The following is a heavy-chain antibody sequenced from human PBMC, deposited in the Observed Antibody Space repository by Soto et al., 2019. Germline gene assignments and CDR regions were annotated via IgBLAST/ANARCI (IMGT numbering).Heavy chain of an antibody. CDR2: TSYDGSDK. Sequence: QVQLVESGGGVVQPGTSLRISCVGSGFTFRSYVIHWVRQAPGKGLEWVALTSYDGSDKYYDDSVRGRFTISRDNSRNTVDLQRDSLGLEDTALYYCARWGTTGGLDVWGQGTLVSV. CDR1: GFTFRSYV. CDR3: ARWGTTGGLDV. V-gene: IGHV3-30*19. D-gene: IGHD3-16*01. J-gene: IGHJ1*01.